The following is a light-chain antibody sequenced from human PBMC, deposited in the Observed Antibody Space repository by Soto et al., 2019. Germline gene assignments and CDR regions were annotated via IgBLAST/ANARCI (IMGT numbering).Light chain of an antibody. Sequence: DIQMTQPPSPLAASVGDRVTITGRSSQSIHRYLNWYQQKRGKAPRIXIYAASALESGVPSRDRCRGAGPVCIRNISSLQPDDVTTYSCQQYDRYLWTFDQGTQVDI. CDR2: AAS. CDR1: QSIHRY. J-gene: IGKJ1*01. V-gene: IGKV1-5*01. CDR3: QQYDRYLWT.